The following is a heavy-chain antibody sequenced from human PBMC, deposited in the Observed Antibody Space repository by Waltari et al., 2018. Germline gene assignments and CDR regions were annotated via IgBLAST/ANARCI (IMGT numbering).Heavy chain of an antibody. CDR2: KWYDGTKK. J-gene: IGHJ4*02. CDR1: GFTFSSYG. CDR3: AKVRSSSSGGFDY. V-gene: IGHV3-33*06. D-gene: IGHD6-6*01. Sequence: QVQLVESGGGVVQPGRSLRLSCAASGFTFSSYGMHWVRQAPGKGLEWGEVKWYDGTKKYYADAGKGRFTISRDNSKNTLYLQMNSLRAEDTAVYYGAKVRSSSSGGFDYWGQGTLVTVSS.